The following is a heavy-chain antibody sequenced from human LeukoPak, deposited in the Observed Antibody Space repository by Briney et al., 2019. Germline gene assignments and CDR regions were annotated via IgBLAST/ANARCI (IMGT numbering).Heavy chain of an antibody. CDR1: GFTFNIFNKYA. CDR3: ARDRAPAAGTENFDY. V-gene: IGHV3-23*01. J-gene: IGHJ4*02. CDR2: ISGSGSST. D-gene: IGHD6-13*01. Sequence: GGSLRLSCAGSGFTFNIFNKYAMSWVRQAPGKGLEWVSVISGSGSSTYYADSVEGRFTISRDNSKDTLFLQMNSLRAEDTAVYYCARDRAPAAGTENFDYWGQGTLVTVSS.